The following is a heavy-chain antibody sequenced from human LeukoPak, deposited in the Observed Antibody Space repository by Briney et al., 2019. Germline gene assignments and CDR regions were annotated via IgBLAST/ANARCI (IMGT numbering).Heavy chain of an antibody. Sequence: GGSLRLSCAASGFSFSSYALHWVRRAPGKGLEWETVISYDGTIKYYADSVKGRFTISRDNSKNTLYLQMNSLRVEDTAVYYCARTPTTVTLADAFDIWGQGTLVTVSS. J-gene: IGHJ3*02. CDR2: ISYDGTIK. V-gene: IGHV3-30*04. CDR3: ARTPTTVTLADAFDI. CDR1: GFSFSSYA. D-gene: IGHD4-17*01.